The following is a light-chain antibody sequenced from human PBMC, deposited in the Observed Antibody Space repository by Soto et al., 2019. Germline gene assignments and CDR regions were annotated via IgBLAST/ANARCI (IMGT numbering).Light chain of an antibody. Sequence: EIVLTQSPGTLSLSPGERATLSCRASQRVSRSYLAWYQQKPGQAPRLLIYGASSRATGIPDRFSGSGSGTDFTLTISRLETEDFAVYYCQQYGTSPWTFGQGTKVEIK. CDR1: QRVSRSY. J-gene: IGKJ1*01. V-gene: IGKV3-20*01. CDR3: QQYGTSPWT. CDR2: GAS.